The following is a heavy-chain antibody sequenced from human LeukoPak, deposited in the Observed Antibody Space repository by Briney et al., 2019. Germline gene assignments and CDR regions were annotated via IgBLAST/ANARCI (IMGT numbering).Heavy chain of an antibody. CDR1: GFSFRDFG. CDR2: IWYDGSIK. CDR3: AREGPRGNSQFDY. V-gene: IGHV3-33*01. D-gene: IGHD2/OR15-2a*01. J-gene: IGHJ4*02. Sequence: PGGSLRLSCAASGFSFRDFGMHWVRQAPGKGLEWLAIIWYDGSIKYYADSVKGRFTISRDNSKNTLYLQMNSLSAEDTAVYYCAREGPRGNSQFDYWGQGTLVTVSS.